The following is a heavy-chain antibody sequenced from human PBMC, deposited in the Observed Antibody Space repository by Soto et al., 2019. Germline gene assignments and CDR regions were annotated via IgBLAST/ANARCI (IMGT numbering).Heavy chain of an antibody. CDR3: ARDLTGYTILFDC. D-gene: IGHD1-20*01. Sequence: GALRLSCAASGFTFSRSSMNWVRQTPGKGLEWVSSISSGSSFIYYADSVKGRFTISRDNAKSSLHLHMNSLRAEDTGIYYCARDLTGYTILFDCWGQGALVTVSS. CDR1: GFTFSRSS. V-gene: IGHV3-21*01. CDR2: ISSGSSFI. J-gene: IGHJ4*02.